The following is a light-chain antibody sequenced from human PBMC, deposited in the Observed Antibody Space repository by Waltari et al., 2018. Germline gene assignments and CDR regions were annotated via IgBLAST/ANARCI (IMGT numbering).Light chain of an antibody. J-gene: IGKJ2*01. CDR1: QSVSTY. CDR2: DAS. V-gene: IGKV3-11*01. CDR3: QQRGNWPSGYT. Sequence: EIVLTQSPATLSLSPGERATLSCRASQSVSTYLTGYQQKPGQAPRPPIYDASRRATGSPARFSGSGSGTDFTLTISGLEPEDFAVYYCQQRGNWPSGYTFGQGTKLEIK.